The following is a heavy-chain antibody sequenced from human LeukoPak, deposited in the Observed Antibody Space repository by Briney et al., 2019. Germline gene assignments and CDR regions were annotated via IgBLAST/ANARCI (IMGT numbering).Heavy chain of an antibody. CDR3: ARLGLRSEG. Sequence: PSETLSLTCAVSGYSISSGYYWGWIRQPPGKGLEWIGSIYHSGSTYYNPSLKSRVTISVDTSKNQFSLKLSSVTAADTAAYYCARLGLRSEGWGQGTLVTVSS. CDR2: IYHSGST. V-gene: IGHV4-38-2*01. D-gene: IGHD5-12*01. CDR1: GYSISSGYY. J-gene: IGHJ4*02.